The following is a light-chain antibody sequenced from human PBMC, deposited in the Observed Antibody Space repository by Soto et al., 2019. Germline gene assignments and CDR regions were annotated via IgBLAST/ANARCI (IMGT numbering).Light chain of an antibody. CDR1: QSVLYSSNNKNY. J-gene: IGKJ3*01. V-gene: IGKV4-1*01. CDR2: WAS. Sequence: DIVMTQSPDSLAVSLGERATINCKSSQSVLYSSNNKNYLAWYQQKPGQAPKLLIYWASTRESGVSDRFSGSGSGTDFTLTISSLQAEDVAVYYCQQYYSAPLTFGPGTKVDLK. CDR3: QQYYSAPLT.